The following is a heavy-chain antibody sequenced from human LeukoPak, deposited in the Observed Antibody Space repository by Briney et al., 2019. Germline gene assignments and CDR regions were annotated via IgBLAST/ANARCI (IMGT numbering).Heavy chain of an antibody. CDR2: IYSGGNT. CDR1: GFTFSSYS. Sequence: GGSLRLSCAASGFTFSSYSMNWVRQAPGKGLEWVSVIYSGGNTYYADSVKGRFTISRDNSKNTLYLQMNSLRAEDTAVYYCARAGSVGVAAFDIWGQGTMVSISS. J-gene: IGHJ3*02. D-gene: IGHD1-26*01. CDR3: ARAGSVGVAAFDI. V-gene: IGHV3-53*01.